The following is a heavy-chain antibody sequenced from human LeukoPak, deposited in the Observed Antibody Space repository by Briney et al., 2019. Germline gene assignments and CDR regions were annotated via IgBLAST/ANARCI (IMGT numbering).Heavy chain of an antibody. J-gene: IGHJ4*02. CDR3: ARENRGSGTYDYTYYFDY. CDR1: GASISSYY. V-gene: IGHV4-4*07. Sequence: PSETLSLTCTVSGASISSYYWSWIRQPAGKGLEWIGRIYTSGTTNYNPSLKSRVTISVDTSKNQLSLKLTSVTAADTAVYYCARENRGSGTYDYTYYFDYWGQGTPVTVSS. CDR2: IYTSGTT. D-gene: IGHD3-16*01.